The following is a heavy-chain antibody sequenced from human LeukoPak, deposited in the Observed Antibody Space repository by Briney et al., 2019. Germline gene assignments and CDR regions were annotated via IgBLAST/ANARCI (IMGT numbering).Heavy chain of an antibody. CDR1: GFTFSSNS. Sequence: GSLKLSCATSGFTFSSNSMTGVRQPPGKGLEWVSGISGSGDSTYYADSVKGRFTISRDNSRNTLYLQMSSLRAEDTAVYYCAKWSGLGDDWGQGTLVTVSS. D-gene: IGHD3-10*01. V-gene: IGHV3-23*01. J-gene: IGHJ4*02. CDR2: ISGSGDST. CDR3: AKWSGLGDD.